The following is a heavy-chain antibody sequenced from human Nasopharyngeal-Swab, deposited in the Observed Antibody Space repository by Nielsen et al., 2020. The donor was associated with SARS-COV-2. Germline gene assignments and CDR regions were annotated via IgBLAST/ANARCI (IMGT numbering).Heavy chain of an antibody. CDR3: ARGRRGIVGATVYYFDY. V-gene: IGHV1-8*01. D-gene: IGHD1-26*01. Sequence: ASVKVSCKASGYTFTSYDINWARQATGQGLEWMGWMNPNSVNTGYAQKFQGRVTMTRNTSISTAYMELSSLRSEDTAVYYCARGRRGIVGATVYYFDYWGQGTLVTVSS. CDR2: MNPNSVNT. J-gene: IGHJ4*02. CDR1: GYTFTSYD.